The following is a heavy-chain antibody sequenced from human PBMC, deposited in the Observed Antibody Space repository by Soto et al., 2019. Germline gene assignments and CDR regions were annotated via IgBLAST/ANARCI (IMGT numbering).Heavy chain of an antibody. CDR2: IYYSGST. Sequence: WGWIRQPPGKGLEWIGSIYYSGSTYYNPSLKSRVTISVDTSKNQFSLKLSSVTAADTAVYYCARQDYYYGMDVWGQGTTVS. J-gene: IGHJ6*02. V-gene: IGHV4-39*01. CDR3: ARQDYYYGMDV.